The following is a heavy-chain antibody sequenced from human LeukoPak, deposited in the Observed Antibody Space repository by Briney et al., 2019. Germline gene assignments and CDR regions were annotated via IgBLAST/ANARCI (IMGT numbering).Heavy chain of an antibody. CDR3: ARDYGDY. Sequence: GGSLRLSCAASGFTFSSYGMHWVRQAPGKGLEWVAVISYDGSNKYYADSVKGRFTISRDNAKNSLYLQMNSLRAEDTAVYYCARDYGDYWGQGTLVTVSS. D-gene: IGHD3-10*01. V-gene: IGHV3-30*03. CDR1: GFTFSSYG. J-gene: IGHJ4*02. CDR2: ISYDGSNK.